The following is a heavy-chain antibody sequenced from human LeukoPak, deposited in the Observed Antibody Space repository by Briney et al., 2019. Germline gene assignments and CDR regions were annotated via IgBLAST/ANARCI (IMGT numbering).Heavy chain of an antibody. V-gene: IGHV3-7*04. D-gene: IGHD3-22*01. Sequence: GGSLRLSCGASGLTFSSYSMTWVRQAPGKEREGLATIKEAGTETFYVDSVKGRFTISRDNAKNSLFLQMNSLRAEDTAVYFCATDDLKNRGYYNIDDWGQGTLVTVSS. J-gene: IGHJ4*02. CDR2: IKEAGTET. CDR3: ATDDLKNRGYYNIDD. CDR1: GLTFSSYS.